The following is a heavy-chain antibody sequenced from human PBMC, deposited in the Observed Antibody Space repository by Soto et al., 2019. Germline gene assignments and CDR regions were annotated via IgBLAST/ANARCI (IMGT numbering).Heavy chain of an antibody. D-gene: IGHD3-22*01. CDR2: IYWNDDK. J-gene: IGHJ4*02. V-gene: IGHV2-5*01. CDR1: GSGAKGRGSP. Sequence: SSRTLMKRPWTTTRTGMFSGSGAKGRGSPAPQVRHRSGKRREWLALIYWNDDKRYSPSLKSRLTITQDTSKNQVVLTMTNMDPVDTATYYCAHRPKGPWDYYDSSAPHFDYWGQGTLVTVPS. CDR3: AHRPKGPWDYYDSSAPHFDY.